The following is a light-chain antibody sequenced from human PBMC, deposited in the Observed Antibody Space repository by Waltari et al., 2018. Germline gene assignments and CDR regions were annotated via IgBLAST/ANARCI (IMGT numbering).Light chain of an antibody. V-gene: IGLV3-21*04. CDR3: QVWDSYRHHYV. J-gene: IGLJ1*01. Sequence: YVLTQPPSVSVAPGKTATITCGEDNIETKSVHWYQQKPGQAPILVMFYDSGRPSGIPGRFSGSNSGNPATLTISRVEAGDEADYYCQVWDSYRHHYVFGTGTKVTVL. CDR1: NIETKS. CDR2: YDS.